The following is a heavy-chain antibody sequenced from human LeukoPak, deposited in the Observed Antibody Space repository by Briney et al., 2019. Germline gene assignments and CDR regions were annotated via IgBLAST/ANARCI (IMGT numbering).Heavy chain of an antibody. Sequence: GTLTLTCAVSGFTFSSYEKNWDRQAPDKGLDRDSYISSSGSTIYYADSVKGRFTISRDNTTNSLYLQMNNLRTQDQSAYYSARATYVGGSYRANWFDPWGQGALVTVSS. J-gene: IGHJ5*02. CDR1: GFTFSSYE. CDR2: ISSSGSTI. V-gene: IGHV3-48*03. CDR3: ARATYVGGSYRANWFDP. D-gene: IGHD3-16*02.